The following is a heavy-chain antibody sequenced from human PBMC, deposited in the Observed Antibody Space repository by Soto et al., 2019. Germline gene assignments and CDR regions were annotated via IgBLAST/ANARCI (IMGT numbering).Heavy chain of an antibody. CDR2: IYYSGST. V-gene: IGHV4-61*01. CDR3: ARGTTAVNAFDI. CDR1: GGSVSSGSYY. Sequence: QVQLQESGPGLVTPSETLSLTCTVSGGSVSSGSYYWSWIRQPPGQGLEWIGYIYYSGSTNYYPSLQSRVTISVDTSKNQFSLKLSSVTAADTAVYYCARGTTAVNAFDIWGQGPMVTVSS. D-gene: IGHD4-17*01. J-gene: IGHJ3*02.